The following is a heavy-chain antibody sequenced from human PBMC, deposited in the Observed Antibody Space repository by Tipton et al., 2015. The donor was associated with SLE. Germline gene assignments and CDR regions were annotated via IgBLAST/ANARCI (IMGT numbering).Heavy chain of an antibody. D-gene: IGHD6-13*01. CDR3: AKGYQQLAYFDY. CDR1: GFPFDDFA. V-gene: IGHV3-9*01. Sequence: SLRLSCAASGFPFDDFAMHWVRQAPGKGLEWVSGISWNSGSIGYADSVKGRFTISRDNAKNSLYLQMNSLRAEDTALYYCAKGYQQLAYFDYWGQGTLVTVSS. J-gene: IGHJ4*02. CDR2: ISWNSGSI.